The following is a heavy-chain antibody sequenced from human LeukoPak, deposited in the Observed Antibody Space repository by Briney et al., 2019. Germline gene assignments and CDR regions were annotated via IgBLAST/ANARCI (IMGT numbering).Heavy chain of an antibody. Sequence: PETLSLTCTVSGGSISSYYWSWIRQPPGKGLEWIGYIYYSGSTNYNPSLKSRVTISVDTSKNQFSLELSSVTAADTAVYYCASTKGYSGYEFDYWGQGTLVTVSS. D-gene: IGHD5-12*01. J-gene: IGHJ4*02. V-gene: IGHV4-59*01. CDR2: IYYSGST. CDR1: GGSISSYY. CDR3: ASTKGYSGYEFDY.